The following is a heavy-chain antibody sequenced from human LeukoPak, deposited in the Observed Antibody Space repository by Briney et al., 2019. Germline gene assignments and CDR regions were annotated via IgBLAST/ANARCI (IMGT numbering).Heavy chain of an antibody. Sequence: LGGSLRLSCAASGFTFSSYWMNWVRQAPGKGLEWVANIKEDGNEKYYVDSVKGRFTISRDNAKNSLFLQMNSLRAEDTAVYYCAREYCSGGRCYSGAFDIWGQGTLVSVSS. CDR1: GFTFSSYW. D-gene: IGHD2-15*01. CDR3: AREYCSGGRCYSGAFDI. CDR2: IKEDGNEK. J-gene: IGHJ3*02. V-gene: IGHV3-7*01.